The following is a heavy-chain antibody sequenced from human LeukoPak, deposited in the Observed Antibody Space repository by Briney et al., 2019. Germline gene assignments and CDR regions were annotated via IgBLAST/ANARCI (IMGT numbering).Heavy chain of an antibody. CDR3: AKANGGNNARFDY. CDR1: GFTFSTYG. CDR2: IWYDGSNK. Sequence: GGSLRLSCAASGFTFSTYGMHWVRQAPGNGLEWVAVIWYDGSNKYYADSVKGRFTISRDNSKNTLYLQMNSLRAEHTAAYYCAKANGGNNARFDYWGQGTLVTVSS. J-gene: IGHJ4*02. D-gene: IGHD4-23*01. V-gene: IGHV3-33*06.